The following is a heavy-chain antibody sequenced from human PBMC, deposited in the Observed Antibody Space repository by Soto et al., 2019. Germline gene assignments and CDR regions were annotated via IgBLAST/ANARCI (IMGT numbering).Heavy chain of an antibody. D-gene: IGHD3-16*02. CDR2: INAGNGNT. V-gene: IGHV1-3*01. Sequence: ASVKVSCKASGYTFTSYAMHWVRQAPGKRLKWMGWINAGNGNTKYSKKFKGRVTITRDKSASTAYMELSSLRSEETAVYYCARIYYRYSDAFDIWGQGTMVTVSS. CDR3: ARIYYRYSDAFDI. CDR1: GYTFTSYA. J-gene: IGHJ3*02.